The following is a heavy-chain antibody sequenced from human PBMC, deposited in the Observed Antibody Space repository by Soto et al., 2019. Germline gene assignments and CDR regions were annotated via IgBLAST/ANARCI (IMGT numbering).Heavy chain of an antibody. Sequence: QVQLQESGPGLVKPSQTLSLTCTVSGGSISSGDYYWSWIRQPPGKGLEWIGYIYYSGSTYYNPSLKSRVTISVDTSKHQFSLKLSSVTAADTAVYYCASLDSSGYSPFDYWGQGTLVTVSS. V-gene: IGHV4-30-4*01. J-gene: IGHJ4*02. CDR1: GGSISSGDYY. D-gene: IGHD3-22*01. CDR3: ASLDSSGYSPFDY. CDR2: IYYSGST.